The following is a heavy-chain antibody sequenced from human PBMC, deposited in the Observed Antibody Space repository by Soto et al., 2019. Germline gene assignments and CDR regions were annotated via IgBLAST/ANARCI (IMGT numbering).Heavy chain of an antibody. Sequence: QKYLVESGGGVVQPGGSLRLSCVASGSIFSGYGMHWVRQAPGKGLEWVAVIWYDGSNKYYADSVKGRFTISRDNSKNMLCREMESLRAEDTAVYYCERDGIGGTVFRGFCDYWGQGTLVTVSS. D-gene: IGHD1-7*01. J-gene: IGHJ4*02. CDR3: ERDGIGGTVFRGFCDY. CDR2: IWYDGSNK. V-gene: IGHV3-33*01. CDR1: GSIFSGYG.